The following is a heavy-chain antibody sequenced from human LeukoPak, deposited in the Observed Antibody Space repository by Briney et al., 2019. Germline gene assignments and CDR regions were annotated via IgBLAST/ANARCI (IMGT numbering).Heavy chain of an antibody. Sequence: PGGSLRLSCAASGFTFSSYGVHWVRQAPGKGLEWVSAISGSGGSTYYADSVKGRFTISRDNSKNTLYLQMNSLRAEDTAVYYCASYGVYYYMDVWGKGTTVTISS. D-gene: IGHD4-17*01. CDR2: ISGSGGST. CDR1: GFTFSSYG. V-gene: IGHV3-23*01. CDR3: ASYGVYYYMDV. J-gene: IGHJ6*03.